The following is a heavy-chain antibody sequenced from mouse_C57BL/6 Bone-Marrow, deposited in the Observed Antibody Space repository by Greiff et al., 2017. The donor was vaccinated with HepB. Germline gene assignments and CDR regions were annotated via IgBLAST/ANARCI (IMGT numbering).Heavy chain of an antibody. Sequence: QVQLQQPGAELVKPGASVKLSCKASGYTFTSYWMHWVKQRPGQGLEWIGMIHPNSGSTNYNEKFKSKATLTVDKSSSTAYMQLSSLTSEDSAVYYCARGGLRLRGIYYAMDYWGQGTSVTVSS. D-gene: IGHD1-2*01. CDR1: GYTFTSYW. CDR3: ARGGLRLRGIYYAMDY. J-gene: IGHJ4*01. V-gene: IGHV1-64*01. CDR2: IHPNSGST.